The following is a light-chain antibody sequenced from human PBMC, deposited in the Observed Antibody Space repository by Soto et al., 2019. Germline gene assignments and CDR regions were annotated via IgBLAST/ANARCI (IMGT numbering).Light chain of an antibody. CDR1: QSVSSN. CDR2: VAS. CDR3: QQYNVCPLT. V-gene: IGKV3-15*01. Sequence: EIVMTQSPATLSVSPGERATLSCRDSQSVSSNLAWYQQKPGQTPKLLIYVASTRATGIPARFSGSGSGTEFTLTISSLQSEDFAVYYCQQYNVCPLTFGGGTKVEFK. J-gene: IGKJ4*01.